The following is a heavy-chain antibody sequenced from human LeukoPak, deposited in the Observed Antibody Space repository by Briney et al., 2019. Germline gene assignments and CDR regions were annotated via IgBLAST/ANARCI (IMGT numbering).Heavy chain of an antibody. CDR2: ISVYNGNT. CDR1: GYTFTSYG. D-gene: IGHD2-15*01. V-gene: IGHV1-18*01. Sequence: ASVNVSCKASGYTFTSYGISWVRQAPGQGLEWMGWISVYNGNTNYAQKLQGRVTMTTDTSTSTAYIELRSLRSDDTAVYYCARGAPYCSGGSCYSDDYWGQGPLVTVSS. J-gene: IGHJ4*02. CDR3: ARGAPYCSGGSCYSDDY.